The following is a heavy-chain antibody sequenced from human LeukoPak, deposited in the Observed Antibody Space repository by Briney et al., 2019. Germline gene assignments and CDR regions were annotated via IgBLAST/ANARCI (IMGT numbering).Heavy chain of an antibody. Sequence: EGSLRLSCSASGLTFSSYAIHWVRQAPGKELEFVSAISGNGGNTNYADSVKGRFTISRDNSKNTLYLQMSSLRAEDTAVYYCVKESGFMVAPNSAFDIWGQGTMVTVSS. CDR2: ISGNGGNT. D-gene: IGHD4/OR15-4a*01. J-gene: IGHJ3*02. CDR3: VKESGFMVAPNSAFDI. V-gene: IGHV3-64D*06. CDR1: GLTFSSYA.